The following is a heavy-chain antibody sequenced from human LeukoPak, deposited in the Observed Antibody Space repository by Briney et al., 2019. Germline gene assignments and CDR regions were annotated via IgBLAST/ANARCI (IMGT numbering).Heavy chain of an antibody. CDR3: ARSVLFDP. CDR1: GDSIRRYY. Sequence: SETLSLTCTVSGDSIRRYYWSWIRQPPGKGLEWIGYIYYSGSTNYNPSLKSRVTMSVDTSKNQFSLKLSSVTAADTAVYYCARSVLFDPWGQGTLVTVSS. CDR2: IYYSGST. J-gene: IGHJ5*02. V-gene: IGHV4-59*01.